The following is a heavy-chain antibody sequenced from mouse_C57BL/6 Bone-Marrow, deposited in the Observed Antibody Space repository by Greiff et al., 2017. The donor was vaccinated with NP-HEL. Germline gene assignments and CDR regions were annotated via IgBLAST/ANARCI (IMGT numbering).Heavy chain of an antibody. CDR1: GFTFSSYA. Sequence: EVQGVESGGGLVKPGGSLKLSCAASGFTFSSYAMSWVRQTPEKRLEWVATISDGGSYTYYPDNVKGRFTISRDNAKNNLYLQMSHLKSEDTAMYYCAREGDHGRFAYWGQGTLVTVSA. D-gene: IGHD1-1*01. V-gene: IGHV5-4*01. J-gene: IGHJ3*01. CDR2: ISDGGSYT. CDR3: AREGDHGRFAY.